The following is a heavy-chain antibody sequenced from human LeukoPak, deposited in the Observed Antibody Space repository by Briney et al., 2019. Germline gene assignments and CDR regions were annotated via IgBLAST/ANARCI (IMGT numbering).Heavy chain of an antibody. CDR3: ARYVPHDYYFDF. V-gene: IGHV4-4*07. J-gene: IGHJ4*02. CDR2: IYSSGST. Sequence: SETLSLTCTVSGGSISSYYWSWIRQPAGKGLEWIGRIYSSGSTNCNPSLKSRVTMSVDTSKNQLFLKLSSVTAADTAVYYCARYVPHDYYFDFWGQGTLVTVSS. D-gene: IGHD2-21*02. CDR1: GGSISSYY.